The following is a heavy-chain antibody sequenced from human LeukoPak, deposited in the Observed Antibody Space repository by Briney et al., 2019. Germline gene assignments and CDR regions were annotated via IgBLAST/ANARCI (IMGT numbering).Heavy chain of an antibody. V-gene: IGHV3-23*01. CDR1: GFTFSSHA. J-gene: IGHJ6*04. Sequence: GGSLRLSCAASGFTFSSHAMSWVRQAPGKGLEWVSAISGSGGSTYHADSVKGRFTISRDNFKNTLYLQMNSLRAEDTAVYYCAKYDGSGSYYTPSRYYYYYGMVLWGKGTTVTVSS. CDR3: AKYDGSGSYYTPSRYYYYYGMVL. D-gene: IGHD3-10*01. CDR2: ISGSGGST.